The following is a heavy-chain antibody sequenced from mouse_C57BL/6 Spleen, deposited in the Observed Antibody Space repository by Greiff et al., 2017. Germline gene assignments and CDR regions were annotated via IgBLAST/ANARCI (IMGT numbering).Heavy chain of an antibody. CDR1: GFTFSDYG. D-gene: IGHD1-1*01. V-gene: IGHV5-15*01. CDR2: ISNLAYSI. Sequence: EVQRVESGGGLVQPGGSLKLSCAASGFTFSDYGMAWVRQAPRKGPEWVAFISNLAYSIYYADTVTGRFTISRENAKNTLYLEMSSLRSEDTAMYYCARQSLITPYAMDYWGQGTSVTVAS. CDR3: ARQSLITPYAMDY. J-gene: IGHJ4*01.